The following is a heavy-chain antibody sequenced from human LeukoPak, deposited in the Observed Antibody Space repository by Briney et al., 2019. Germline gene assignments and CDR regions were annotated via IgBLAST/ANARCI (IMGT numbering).Heavy chain of an antibody. Sequence: ASVKVSCKVSGYTLTELSMHWVRQAPGKGLEWMGGFDPEDGETIYAQKFQGRVTMTEDTSTDTAYMELSSLRSEDTAVYYCARDYRTGYYPPDFDCWGQGTLVTVSS. CDR3: ARDYRTGYYPPDFDC. J-gene: IGHJ4*02. D-gene: IGHD3/OR15-3a*01. V-gene: IGHV1-24*01. CDR2: FDPEDGET. CDR1: GYTLTELS.